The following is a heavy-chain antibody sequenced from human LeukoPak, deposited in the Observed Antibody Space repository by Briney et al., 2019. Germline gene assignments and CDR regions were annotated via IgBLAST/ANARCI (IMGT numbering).Heavy chain of an antibody. CDR3: ARMKPYDNTGYSPGHYMDV. J-gene: IGHJ6*03. CDR1: GGPIYSYY. D-gene: IGHD3-22*01. V-gene: IGHV4-4*07. Sequence: SETLSLTCTVSGGPIYSYYWSWIRQTAGNGLEWIGRLYIGVGPNYNPSLKSRLTMSVDTSKNQFALKLSAVTAADTAVYYCARMKPYDNTGYSPGHYMDVWGKGTTVTVYS. CDR2: LYIGVGP.